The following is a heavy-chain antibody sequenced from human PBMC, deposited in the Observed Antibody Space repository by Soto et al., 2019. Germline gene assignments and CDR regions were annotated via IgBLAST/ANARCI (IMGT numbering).Heavy chain of an antibody. CDR2: IKSKTDGGTT. V-gene: IGHV3-15*01. CDR3: TTDSTTFDWLSQYPTNAFDI. D-gene: IGHD3-9*01. Sequence: EVQLVESGGGLVKPGGSLRLSCAASGFTFSNAWMSWVRQAPGKGLEWVGRIKSKTDGGTTDYAAPVKGRFTISRDESKNTLYLQMNSLKTEDTAVYYCTTDSTTFDWLSQYPTNAFDIWGQGTMVTVSS. CDR1: GFTFSNAW. J-gene: IGHJ3*02.